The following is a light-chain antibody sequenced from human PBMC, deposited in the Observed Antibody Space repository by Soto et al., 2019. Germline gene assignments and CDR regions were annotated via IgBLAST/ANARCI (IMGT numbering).Light chain of an antibody. J-gene: IGKJ1*01. CDR3: QKYNSAPWT. CDR1: QSLIRS. CDR2: DAS. Sequence: DIQMTQSPSTLSASVGDRVTITCRASQSLIRSLAWYQQKAGKSPSLLIYDASNLQSGVPSRFSGSGSGTDFTLTISSLQPEDVATYYCQKYNSAPWTFGQGTKVDI. V-gene: IGKV1-27*01.